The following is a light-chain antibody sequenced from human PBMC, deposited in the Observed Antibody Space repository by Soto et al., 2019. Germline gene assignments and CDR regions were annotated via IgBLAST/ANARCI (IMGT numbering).Light chain of an antibody. V-gene: IGLV2-11*01. Sequence: QSVLTQPRSVSGSPGQSVTISCTGTSSDVGGYNYVSWYQQHPDKAPKLMIYDVSYRPSGVSDRFSGSKSGNTASLTVSGLQAEDEADYYCSSYTGGNPSYVFGTGTKVTVL. CDR2: DVS. CDR1: SSDVGGYNY. J-gene: IGLJ1*01. CDR3: SSYTGGNPSYV.